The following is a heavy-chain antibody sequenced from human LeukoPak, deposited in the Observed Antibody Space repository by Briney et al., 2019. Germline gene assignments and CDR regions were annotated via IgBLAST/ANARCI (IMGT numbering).Heavy chain of an antibody. CDR1: GFTFSSYA. D-gene: IGHD2-2*02. J-gene: IGHJ6*02. V-gene: IGHV3-23*01. CDR2: ISGSGGST. Sequence: PGGSLRLSCAASGFTFSSYAMSWVRQAPGKGLEWASAISGSGGSTYYADSVKGRFTISRDNSKNTLYLQMNSLRAEDTAVYYCAKSKDIVVVPAALRGNYYYYGMDVWGQGTTVTVSS. CDR3: AKSKDIVVVPAALRGNYYYYGMDV.